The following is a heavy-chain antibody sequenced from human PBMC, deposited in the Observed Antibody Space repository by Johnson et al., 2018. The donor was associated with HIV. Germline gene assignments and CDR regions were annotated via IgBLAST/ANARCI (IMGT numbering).Heavy chain of an antibody. CDR3: TTDQGYYGDAFDI. CDR1: GFTFSSYD. J-gene: IGHJ3*02. D-gene: IGHD3-10*01. V-gene: IGHV3-15*04. CDR2: IGTDGGTT. Sequence: VQLVESGGGLKQPGGSLRLSCAASGFTFSSYDMHWVRQATGKGLECVSTIGTDGGTTDYAAPVKGRFTISRDDSKNTLYLQMNSLKTEDTAVYYCTTDQGYYGDAFDIWGQGTMVTVSS.